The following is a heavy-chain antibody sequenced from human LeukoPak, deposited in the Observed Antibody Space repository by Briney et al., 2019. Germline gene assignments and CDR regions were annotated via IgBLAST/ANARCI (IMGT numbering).Heavy chain of an antibody. Sequence: GGSLSLSCAASGFTFSSYAMSWVRQAPGKGLEWVSGISGSGGSTYYADSVKGRFTISRDNSKNTLYLQMNSLRAEDTAVYYCAKDRGYSYGYDYWGQGTLVTVSS. J-gene: IGHJ4*02. CDR3: AKDRGYSYGYDY. D-gene: IGHD5-18*01. V-gene: IGHV3-23*01. CDR2: ISGSGGST. CDR1: GFTFSSYA.